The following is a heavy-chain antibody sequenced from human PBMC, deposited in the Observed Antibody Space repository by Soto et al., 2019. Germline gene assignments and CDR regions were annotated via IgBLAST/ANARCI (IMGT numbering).Heavy chain of an antibody. CDR3: AKLVGATLADAFDI. V-gene: IGHV3-30*18. CDR1: GFTFSSYG. CDR2: ISYDGSNK. D-gene: IGHD1-26*01. Sequence: GGSLRLSCAASGFTFSSYGMHWVRQAPGKGLEWVAVISYDGSNKYYADSVKGRFTISRDNSKNTLYLQMNSLRAEDTAVYYCAKLVGATLADAFDIWGQGTMVTVSS. J-gene: IGHJ3*02.